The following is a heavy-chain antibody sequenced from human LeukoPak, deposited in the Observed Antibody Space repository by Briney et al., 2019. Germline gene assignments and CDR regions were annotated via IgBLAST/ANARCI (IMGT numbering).Heavy chain of an antibody. CDR1: GFTFSSYS. D-gene: IGHD2-2*02. J-gene: IGHJ4*02. V-gene: IGHV3-30*18. Sequence: GGSLRLSCAASGFTFSSYSMNWVRQAPGKGLEWVAFISYDGSDKYYADSVKGRFTFSRDNSKNTLYLHMNSLRAEDTAVYYCAKEYLGYFDYWGQGTLVSVSS. CDR3: AKEYLGYFDY. CDR2: ISYDGSDK.